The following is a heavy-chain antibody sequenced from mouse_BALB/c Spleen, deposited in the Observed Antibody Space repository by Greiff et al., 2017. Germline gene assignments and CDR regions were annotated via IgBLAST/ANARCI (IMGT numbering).Heavy chain of an antibody. CDR2: IRLKSNNYAT. CDR1: GFTFSNYW. J-gene: IGHJ3*01. CDR3: NRPYYGNLGFAY. V-gene: IGHV6-6*02. Sequence: EVKLMESGGGLVPPGGSMKLSCVASGFTFSNYWMNWVRQSPEKGLEWVAEIRLKSNNYATHYAESVKGRFTISRDDSNSSSYLQVNNLRAEDTGIYYCNRPYYGNLGFAYWGQGTLVTVSA. D-gene: IGHD2-10*01.